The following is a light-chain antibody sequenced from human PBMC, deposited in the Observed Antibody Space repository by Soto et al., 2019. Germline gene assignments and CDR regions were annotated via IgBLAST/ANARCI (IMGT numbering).Light chain of an antibody. CDR3: PMCGIAHFS. V-gene: IGKV1-27*01. CDR1: QGISNY. Sequence: ASQGISNYLAWYQQKPGKVPKLLIYAASTLQSGVPSRFSGCGSGPDFAYAISSLSPQYGSTSFCPMCGIAHFSFGGGTKVDIK. CDR2: AAS. J-gene: IGKJ4*01.